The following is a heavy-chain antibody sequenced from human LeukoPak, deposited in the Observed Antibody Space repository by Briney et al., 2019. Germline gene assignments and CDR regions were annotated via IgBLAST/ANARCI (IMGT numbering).Heavy chain of an antibody. CDR3: ARRMATTKPLDY. D-gene: IGHD5-24*01. CDR2: ISSSSSYI. Sequence: GGSLRLSCAASGFTLSDYWMHWVRQAPGKGLEWVSSISSSSSYIYYADSVKGRFTISRDNAKNSLYLQMNSLRAEDTAVYYCARRMATTKPLDYWGQGTLVTVSS. CDR1: GFTLSDYW. J-gene: IGHJ4*02. V-gene: IGHV3-21*01.